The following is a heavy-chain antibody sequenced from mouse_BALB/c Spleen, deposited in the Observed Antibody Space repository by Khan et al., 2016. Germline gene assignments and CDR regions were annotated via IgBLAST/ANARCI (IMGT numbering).Heavy chain of an antibody. Sequence: QIQLVQSGPELKKPGKTVKISCKASGYTFTNYGMNWVTQAPGKGLKWMGWINTYSGESTYADDFKGRFAFSLETSANTAYLQINNLKNEDTATYCCARYRYYYGSSRYFDVWGAGTTVTVSS. CDR3: ARYRYYYGSSRYFDV. CDR1: GYTFTNYG. D-gene: IGHD1-1*01. CDR2: INTYSGES. J-gene: IGHJ1*01. V-gene: IGHV9-3-1*01.